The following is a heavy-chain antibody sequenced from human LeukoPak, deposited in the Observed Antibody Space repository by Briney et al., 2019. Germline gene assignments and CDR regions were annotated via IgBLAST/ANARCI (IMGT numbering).Heavy chain of an antibody. CDR1: GGSISSSSYY. CDR2: IYYSGST. D-gene: IGHD3-22*01. J-gene: IGHJ6*03. Sequence: SETLSLTCTVSGGSISSSSYYWGWIRQPPGKGLEWIGSIYYSGSTNYNPSLKSRVTMSVDTSKNQFSLKLSSVTAADTAVYYCARAINYYDSSGYYPGGFDYYYMDVWGKGTTVTVSS. V-gene: IGHV4-39*07. CDR3: ARAINYYDSSGYYPGGFDYYYMDV.